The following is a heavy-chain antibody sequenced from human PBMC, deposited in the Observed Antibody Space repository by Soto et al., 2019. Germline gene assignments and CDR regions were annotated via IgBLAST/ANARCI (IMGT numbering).Heavy chain of an antibody. CDR2: ISYDGSNK. CDR3: AKDRYSRVHDI. D-gene: IGHD1-26*01. Sequence: VQLVESGGGLVQPEGSLRLSCAASGFTFSSFGMHWVRQAPGKGLEWVAVISYDGSNKYYADSVKGRFTISRDNSKNTLYLQMNSLRAEDTAVYYCAKDRYSRVHDIWGQGTMVTVSS. CDR1: GFTFSSFG. J-gene: IGHJ3*02. V-gene: IGHV3-30*18.